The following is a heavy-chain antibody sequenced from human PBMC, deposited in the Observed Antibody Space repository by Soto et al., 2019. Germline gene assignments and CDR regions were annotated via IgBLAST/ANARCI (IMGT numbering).Heavy chain of an antibody. CDR1: GFSFNDYR. Sequence: EVQLVESGGGLVQPGGSLRLSCAASGFSFNDYRMHWVRQAPGKGLVWVASISTDGSSTYYADSVKGRFTISRDNAKNTLYLRMNSLRAEDTATAYCARSGSTTSRYEFAFWGQGTLVTVSS. D-gene: IGHD6-13*01. CDR2: ISTDGSST. J-gene: IGHJ4*02. V-gene: IGHV3-74*02. CDR3: ARSGSTTSRYEFAF.